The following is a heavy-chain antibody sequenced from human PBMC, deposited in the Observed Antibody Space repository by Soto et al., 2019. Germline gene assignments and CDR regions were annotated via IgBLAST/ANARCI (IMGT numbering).Heavy chain of an antibody. CDR1: GYTFTSYY. J-gene: IGHJ6*03. CDR3: ARGLQQLAPYYYYMDV. CDR2: INPSGGST. V-gene: IGHV1-46*03. Sequence: ASVKVSCKASGYTFTSYYMHWVRQAPGQGLEWMGIINPSGGSTSYAQKFQGRVTMTRDTSTSTVYMELSSLRSEDTAVYYCARGLQQLAPYYYYMDVWGKGTTVTVSS. D-gene: IGHD6-13*01.